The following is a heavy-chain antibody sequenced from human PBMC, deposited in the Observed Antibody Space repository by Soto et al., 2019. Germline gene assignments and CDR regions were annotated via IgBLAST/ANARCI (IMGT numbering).Heavy chain of an antibody. Sequence: EVQLVESGGGLVKPGGSLRLSCAASGFTFSNAWMSWVRQAPGKGLEWVGRIKSKTDGGTTDYAAPVKGRFTISRDDSKNTLYLQMNSLKTEDTAVYYCTTGVVGAFVAFDIWGQGTMVTVSS. CDR1: GFTFSNAW. J-gene: IGHJ3*02. V-gene: IGHV3-15*01. CDR2: IKSKTDGGTT. CDR3: TTGVVGAFVAFDI. D-gene: IGHD1-26*01.